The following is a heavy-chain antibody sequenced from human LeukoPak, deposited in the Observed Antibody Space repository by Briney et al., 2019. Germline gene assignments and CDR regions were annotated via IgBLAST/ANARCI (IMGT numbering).Heavy chain of an antibody. CDR2: IIPIFGTA. CDR3: ARDRDDYLSVNWFDP. V-gene: IGHV1-69*05. D-gene: IGHD4-11*01. CDR1: GGTFISYA. Sequence: SVKVSCKASGGTFISYAISWVRQAPGQGLEWMGRIIPIFGTANYAQKFQGRVTITTDESTSTAYMELSSLRSEDAAVYYCARDRDDYLSVNWFDPWGQGTLVTVSS. J-gene: IGHJ5*02.